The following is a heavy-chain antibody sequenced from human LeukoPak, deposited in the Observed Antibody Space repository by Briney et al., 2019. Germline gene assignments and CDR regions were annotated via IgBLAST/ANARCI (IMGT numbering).Heavy chain of an antibody. D-gene: IGHD3-10*01. V-gene: IGHV3-48*01. CDR1: GFTFSSYS. CDR3: ARARSLYFGAAFDY. Sequence: GGSLRLSCAASGFTFSSYSMNWVRQAPGKGLEWVSYISSLSGTINYADSVKGRFIISRDNAKNSMFLQMNSLRAEDTAVYYCARARSLYFGAAFDYWGQGTLVTVSS. CDR2: ISSLSGTI. J-gene: IGHJ4*02.